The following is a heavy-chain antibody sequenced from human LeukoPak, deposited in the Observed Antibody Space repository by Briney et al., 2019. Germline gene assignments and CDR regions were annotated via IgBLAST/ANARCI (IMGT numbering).Heavy chain of an antibody. V-gene: IGHV3-21*01. CDR1: VCTFCSYC. Sequence: GGFLRLSCAASVCTFCSYCMNWVRQAPWKGREWLLSISSSSSSHIYYADSVKGRFTISRDNAKNSLYLQMNSLRAEDTAVYYCAGDRSRSGSLYYYHGMDVWGQGTTVTVSS. D-gene: IGHD1-26*01. CDR3: AGDRSRSGSLYYYHGMDV. CDR2: ISSSSSSHI. J-gene: IGHJ6*02.